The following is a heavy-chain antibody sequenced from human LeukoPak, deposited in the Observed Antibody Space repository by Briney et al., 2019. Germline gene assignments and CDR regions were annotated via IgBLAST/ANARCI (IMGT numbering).Heavy chain of an antibody. D-gene: IGHD4/OR15-4a*01. Sequence: GRSLRLSCATSGFTFSRYSMHWVRQAPGNGLEWVAVISYDGSNKYYADSVKGRFTISRDNSKNTLFVQMNSLRVEDTAVYYCARARRADYGNFDYWGQGTLVTVSS. CDR2: ISYDGSNK. CDR3: ARARRADYGNFDY. J-gene: IGHJ4*02. CDR1: GFTFSRYS. V-gene: IGHV3-30*04.